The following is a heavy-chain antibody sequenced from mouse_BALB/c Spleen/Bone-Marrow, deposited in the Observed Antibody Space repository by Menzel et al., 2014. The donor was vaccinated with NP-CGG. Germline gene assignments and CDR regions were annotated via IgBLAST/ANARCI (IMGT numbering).Heavy chain of an antibody. D-gene: IGHD2-1*01. Sequence: VQLQQSGPELVKPGASVKMSCKASGYTFTDYYMDWVKRNHGESFEWIGRVNPYNGGTSYNQKFKGKATLTVDKSSSTAYMELNSLTSEDSAVYYCARGNYYGNWFAYWGQGTLVTVSA. V-gene: IGHV1-19*01. CDR3: ARGNYYGNWFAY. CDR2: VNPYNGGT. CDR1: GYTFTDYY. J-gene: IGHJ3*01.